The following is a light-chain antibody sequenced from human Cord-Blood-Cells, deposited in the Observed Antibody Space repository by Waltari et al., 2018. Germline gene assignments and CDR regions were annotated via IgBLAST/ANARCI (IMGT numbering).Light chain of an antibody. CDR2: AAS. CDR3: QQSYSTPPT. CDR1: QSISSY. V-gene: IGKV1-39*01. Sequence: IQMTPSPSSLSASVGDRVTITCRASQSISSYLNWYQQKPGKATKLLIYAASSLQSGVPSRFSGSGSGTDFTRTISSLQPEDFATYYWQQSYSTPPTFGGGTKVEIK. J-gene: IGKJ4*01.